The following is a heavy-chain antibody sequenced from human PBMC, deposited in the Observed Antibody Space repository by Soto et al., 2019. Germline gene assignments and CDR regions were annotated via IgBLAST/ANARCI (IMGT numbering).Heavy chain of an antibody. D-gene: IGHD6-13*01. CDR1: GYSFTGYY. CDR3: ARDTAAAGNSPFDY. J-gene: IGHJ4*02. V-gene: IGHV1-2*04. Sequence: QVQLVQSGAEVKKPGASVKVSCKASGYSFTGYYMHWVRQAPGQGLEWMGWINPNSGGTNYAQKFQGWVTMTRDTSISTAYMELSRLRSDDTAVYYCARDTAAAGNSPFDYWGQGTLVTVSS. CDR2: INPNSGGT.